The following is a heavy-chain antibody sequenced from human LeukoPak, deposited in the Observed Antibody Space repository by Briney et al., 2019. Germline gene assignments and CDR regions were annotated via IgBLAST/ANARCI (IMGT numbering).Heavy chain of an antibody. CDR1: GFTFSSYA. D-gene: IGHD4-17*01. Sequence: PGGSLRLSCAASGFTFSSYAMSWVRQAPGKGLEWVSAISGSGGSTYYADSVKGRFTISRDNSKNTLYLQMNGLRAEDTAVYYCAKDPDYGDAFDIWGQGTMVTVSS. J-gene: IGHJ3*02. V-gene: IGHV3-23*01. CDR2: ISGSGGST. CDR3: AKDPDYGDAFDI.